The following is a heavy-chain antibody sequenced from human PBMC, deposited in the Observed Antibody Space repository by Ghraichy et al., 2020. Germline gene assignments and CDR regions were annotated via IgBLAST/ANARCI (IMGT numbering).Heavy chain of an antibody. CDR2: INSDGSST. Sequence: GGSLRLSCAASGFTFSSYWMHWVRQAPGKGLVWVSRINSDGSSTSYADSVKGRFTISRDNAKNTLYLQMNSLRAEDTAVYYCAKATYYYDSSGYGFDYWGQGTLVTVSS. J-gene: IGHJ4*02. V-gene: IGHV3-74*01. CDR1: GFTFSSYW. CDR3: AKATYYYDSSGYGFDY. D-gene: IGHD3-22*01.